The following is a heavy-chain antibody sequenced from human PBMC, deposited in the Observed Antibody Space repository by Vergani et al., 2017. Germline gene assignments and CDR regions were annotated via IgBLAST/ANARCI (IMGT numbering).Heavy chain of an antibody. V-gene: IGHV1-2*02. CDR1: GYTFTGYY. J-gene: IGHJ4*02. Sequence: QVQLVQSGAEVKKTGASVKVSCKASGYTFTGYYMHWVRQAPGQGLEWMGWINPNSGGTHYAQKFQGRVTMTRDTSISTAYMELSRLRSDDTAVYYCARGMDDFGESLSHFDYWGQGTLVTVSS. CDR3: ARGMDDFGESLSHFDY. CDR2: INPNSGGT. D-gene: IGHD4-17*01.